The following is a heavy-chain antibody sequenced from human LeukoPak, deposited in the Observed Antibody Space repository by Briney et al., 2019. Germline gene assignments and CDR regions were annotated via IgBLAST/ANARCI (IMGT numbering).Heavy chain of an antibody. D-gene: IGHD4-17*01. Sequence: GGSLRLSCAASGFTFSSYWMSWIRQAPGKGLEWVSYISSSSSYTNYADSVKGRFTISRDNAKNSLYLQMNSLRAEDTAVYYCARVPAFYYGDHWTSSNYFDDWGQGTVVTVSS. J-gene: IGHJ4*02. V-gene: IGHV3-11*05. CDR2: ISSSSSYT. CDR1: GFTFSSYW. CDR3: ARVPAFYYGDHWTSSNYFDD.